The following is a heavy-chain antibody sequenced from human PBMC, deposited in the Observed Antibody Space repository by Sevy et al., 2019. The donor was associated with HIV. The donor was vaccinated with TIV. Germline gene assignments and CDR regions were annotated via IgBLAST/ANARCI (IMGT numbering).Heavy chain of an antibody. CDR1: GFTFSDHY. CDR2: TRNKADSYTT. J-gene: IGHJ4*02. Sequence: GGSLRLSCAASGFTFSDHYMEWVRQAPGKGLEWVGRTRNKADSYTTEYAASVKGRFTIPSDDSKNSLYLQMNSLKTEETAVYYCATHAGIAAAGRVFDYWGQGSLVTVSS. V-gene: IGHV3-72*01. D-gene: IGHD6-13*01. CDR3: ATHAGIAAAGRVFDY.